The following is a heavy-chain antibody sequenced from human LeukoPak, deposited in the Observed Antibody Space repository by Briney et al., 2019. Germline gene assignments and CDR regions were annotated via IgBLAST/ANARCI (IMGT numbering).Heavy chain of an antibody. CDR3: ARNARPGGSYSSSWGGGPRFDY. CDR1: GGTFSSYA. CDR2: IIPIFGTA. D-gene: IGHD6-6*01. V-gene: IGHV1-69*13. J-gene: IGHJ4*02. Sequence: SVKVSCKASGGTFSSYAISWVRQAPGQGLEWMGGIIPIFGTANYAQKFQGRVTITADESTSTAYMELSSLRSEDTAVYYCARNARPGGSYSSSWGGGPRFDYWGQGTLVTVSS.